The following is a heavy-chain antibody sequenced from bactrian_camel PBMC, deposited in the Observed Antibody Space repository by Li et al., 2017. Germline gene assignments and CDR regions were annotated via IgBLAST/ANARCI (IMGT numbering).Heavy chain of an antibody. CDR1: GYTSTTSC. Sequence: HVQLVESGGGSVQAGESRRLSCVTSGYTSTTSCVAWVRQAPGKQREGVASIYRSRGDTLYAVSVKGRFTISQDNAKNTVYLQMNSLKPEDTAMYYCAAGRRGGNSLSPRGQDYWGQGTQVTVS. CDR3: AAGRRGGNSLSPRGQDY. CDR2: IYRSRGDT. V-gene: IGHV3S1*01. J-gene: IGHJ4*01. D-gene: IGHD7*01.